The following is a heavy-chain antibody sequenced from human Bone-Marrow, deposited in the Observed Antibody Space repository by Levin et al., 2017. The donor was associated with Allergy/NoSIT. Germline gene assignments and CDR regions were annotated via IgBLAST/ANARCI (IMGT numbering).Heavy chain of an antibody. Sequence: GGSLRLSCSASGFTFSNYALHWVRQAPGRGLQYVSAISTKGDRTYYADSVKGRFTISRDNSRHTLDLQVRSLRVEDTAIYYCVKVVTGAGTAVVYRDYWGKGGTVTVSS. CDR1: GFTFSNYA. CDR2: ISTKGDRT. CDR3: VKVVTGAGTAVVYRDY. D-gene: IGHD2-21*02. V-gene: IGHV3-64D*06. J-gene: IGHJ6*03.